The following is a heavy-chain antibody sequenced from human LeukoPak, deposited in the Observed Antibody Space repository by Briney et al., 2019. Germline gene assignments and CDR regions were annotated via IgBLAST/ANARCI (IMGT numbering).Heavy chain of an antibody. CDR3: ARSRDYYGSGNRVYFDY. CDR2: IYYSGST. Sequence: SETLSLTCTVSGGSISSSSYYWGWIRQPPGKGLEWIGSIYYSGSTYYNPSLKSRVTISVDTSKNQFSLKLSSVTAADTAVYYCARSRDYYGSGNRVYFDYWGQGTLVTVSS. J-gene: IGHJ4*02. CDR1: GGSISSSSYY. V-gene: IGHV4-39*07. D-gene: IGHD3-10*01.